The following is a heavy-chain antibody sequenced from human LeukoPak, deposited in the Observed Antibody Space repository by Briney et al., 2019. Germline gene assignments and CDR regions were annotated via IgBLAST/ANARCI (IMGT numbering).Heavy chain of an antibody. Sequence: PGGSLRLSCAASGFTFSSYWMSWVRQAPGKGLEWVAHIKQDGSEKYYVDSVKGRFTISRDNAKNSLYLQMNSLRAEDTAVYYCASPPWAYYDILTGFTGDVWGQGTTVTVSS. D-gene: IGHD3-9*01. J-gene: IGHJ6*02. V-gene: IGHV3-7*01. CDR1: GFTFSSYW. CDR3: ASPPWAYYDILTGFTGDV. CDR2: IKQDGSEK.